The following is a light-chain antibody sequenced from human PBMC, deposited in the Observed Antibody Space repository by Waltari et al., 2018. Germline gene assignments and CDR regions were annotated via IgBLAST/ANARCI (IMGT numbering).Light chain of an antibody. J-gene: IGKJ1*01. V-gene: IGKV1-5*03. CDR1: QSISDW. Sequence: DIQMTQSPSTLSASVGDRVTITCRAIQSISDWLAWYQQKPGKAPKLLIYKASDLESGVPSGFSGSGSGTEFTLTISSLQPDDFATYYCQHYDGFPWTFGQGTEVESK. CDR2: KAS. CDR3: QHYDGFPWT.